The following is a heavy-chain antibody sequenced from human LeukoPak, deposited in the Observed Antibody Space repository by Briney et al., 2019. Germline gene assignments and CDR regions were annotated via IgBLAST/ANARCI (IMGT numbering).Heavy chain of an antibody. CDR3: AKDPLTY. J-gene: IGHJ4*02. Sequence: LEWVSAISGSGGSTYYADSVKGRFTISRDNSKNTLYLQMNSLRAEDTAVYYCAKDPLTYWGQGTLVTVSS. V-gene: IGHV3-23*01. CDR2: ISGSGGST.